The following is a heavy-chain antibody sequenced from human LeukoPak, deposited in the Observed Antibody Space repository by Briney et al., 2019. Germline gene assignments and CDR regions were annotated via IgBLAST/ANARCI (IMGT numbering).Heavy chain of an antibody. D-gene: IGHD2-2*01. Sequence: SETLSLTCTVSGGSISSYYWSWIRQPAGKGLEWIGRIYTSGSTNYNPSLKSRVTMSVDTSKNQFSLKLGSVTAADTAVYYCARGDVVVPAAMCWGQGTLVTVSS. J-gene: IGHJ4*02. CDR2: IYTSGST. CDR3: ARGDVVVPAAMC. V-gene: IGHV4-4*07. CDR1: GGSISSYY.